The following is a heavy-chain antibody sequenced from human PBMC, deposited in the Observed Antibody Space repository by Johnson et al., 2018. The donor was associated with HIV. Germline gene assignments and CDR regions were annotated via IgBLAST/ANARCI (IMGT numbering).Heavy chain of an antibody. CDR2: ISYDGSNK. D-gene: IGHD5-12*01. V-gene: IGHV3-30*18. J-gene: IGHJ3*02. CDR1: GFTVSNNY. Sequence: QVQLVESLGGFIQPGGSLRLSCAASGFTVSNNYMSWVRQAPGKGLEWVAVISYDGSNKYYADSVKGRFTISRDNSKNTLYLQMNSLRAEDTAVYYCAKAPPLSTYDYDAFDIWGQGTMVTVSS. CDR3: AKAPPLSTYDYDAFDI.